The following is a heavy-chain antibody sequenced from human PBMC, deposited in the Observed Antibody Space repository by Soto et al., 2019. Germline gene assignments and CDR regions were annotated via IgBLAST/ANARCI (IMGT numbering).Heavy chain of an antibody. J-gene: IGHJ4*02. V-gene: IGHV3-33*01. Sequence: QVQLVESGGGVVQPGRSLRLSCAASGFTFSSYGMHWVRQAQGKGLEWVAVIWYDGSNKYYADSVKGRFTISRDNSKNTLYLQMNSLRAEDTAVYYCARIYCSGGSCYSSAFDYWGQGTLVTVSS. D-gene: IGHD2-15*01. CDR1: GFTFSSYG. CDR3: ARIYCSGGSCYSSAFDY. CDR2: IWYDGSNK.